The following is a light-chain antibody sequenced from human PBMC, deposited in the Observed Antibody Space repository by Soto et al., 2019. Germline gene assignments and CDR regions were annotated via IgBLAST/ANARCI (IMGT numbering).Light chain of an antibody. CDR3: QQYGSSPRT. J-gene: IGKJ2*01. CDR1: QSVSSSY. Sequence: EIVLTQSPGTLSLSPGERATLSCRASQSVSSSYLAWYQQKPGKAPRLLIYGASSRATVIPDRFSGSGSGTDFTLTISRLEPEDFAVYYCQQYGSSPRTFGQGTKLEIK. V-gene: IGKV3-20*01. CDR2: GAS.